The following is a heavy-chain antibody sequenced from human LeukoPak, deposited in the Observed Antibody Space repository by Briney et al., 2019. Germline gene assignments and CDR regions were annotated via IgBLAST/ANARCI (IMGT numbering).Heavy chain of an antibody. CDR3: AKSRAADTTLLFDY. D-gene: IGHD6-13*01. Sequence: PGGSLRLSCEASGFTFSTYGMIWVRQAPGKGPEWVSSISSISTYRHYADAVKGRFTISRDNTKNSLYLQMDSLRVEDTAVYYCAKSRAADTTLLFDYWGQGTLVTVSS. CDR1: GFTFSTYG. J-gene: IGHJ4*02. CDR2: ISSISTYR. V-gene: IGHV3-21*01.